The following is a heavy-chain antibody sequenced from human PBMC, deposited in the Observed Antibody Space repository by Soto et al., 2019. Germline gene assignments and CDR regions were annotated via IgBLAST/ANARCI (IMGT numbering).Heavy chain of an antibody. V-gene: IGHV1-3*04. CDR3: ARNVDSFDP. J-gene: IGHJ5*01. D-gene: IGHD2-15*01. Sequence: QVQLVQSGAEVKKPGASVKVSCKASGYTFTRYAMHWVRQAPGQGLEWMGWINTGNGNSHYSQKFQGRVTFTRDTSATTVYMELRSLRSEDTAVSFCARNVDSFDPWGQGTLVTVSS. CDR2: INTGNGNS. CDR1: GYTFTRYA.